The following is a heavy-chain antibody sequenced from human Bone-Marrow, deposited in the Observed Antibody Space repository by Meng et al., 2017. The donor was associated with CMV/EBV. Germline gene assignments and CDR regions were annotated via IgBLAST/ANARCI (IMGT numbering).Heavy chain of an antibody. V-gene: IGHV1-69*12. D-gene: IGHD2-8*02. CDR3: ARGEGLLGDWFDP. Sequence: QGRMVRSGGGGKKPGSSVKASCKASGGTFSSYAISWVRQAPGQGLEWMGGIIPIFGTANYAQKFQGRVTITADESTSTAYMELSSLRSEDTAVYYCARGEGLLGDWFDPWGQGTLVTVSS. CDR1: GGTFSSYA. J-gene: IGHJ5*02. CDR2: IIPIFGTA.